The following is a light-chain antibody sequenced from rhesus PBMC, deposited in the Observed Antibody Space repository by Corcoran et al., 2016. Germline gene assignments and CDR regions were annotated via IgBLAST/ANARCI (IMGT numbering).Light chain of an antibody. CDR1: QNIFSN. Sequence: DIQMTQSPSALSASVGDSVTISCRASQNIFSNLAWYQQKPGKAPKLLIYAASTLQTGIPTRFRGSRSGPDFTLTISSRQPEESAAYYCQQYYNSPRTFGQGTKVEGK. J-gene: IGKJ1*01. CDR2: AAS. CDR3: QQYYNSPRT. V-gene: IGKV1S12*01.